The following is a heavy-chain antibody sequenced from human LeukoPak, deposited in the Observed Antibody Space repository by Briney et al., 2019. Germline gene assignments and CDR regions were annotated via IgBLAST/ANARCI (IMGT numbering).Heavy chain of an antibody. CDR2: ISGGGIGI. CDR1: GFTFSSYA. V-gene: IGHV3-23*01. D-gene: IGHD3-22*01. CDR3: AKGSYYDSSGSFYFDY. Sequence: GGSLRLSCAASGFTFSSYAMSWVRQAPGKGLEWVSAISGGGIGIYYADSLKGRFTISRDNSKNTLYVQVNSQGTEDTAAYYCAKGSYYDSSGSFYFDYWGQGALVTVSS. J-gene: IGHJ4*02.